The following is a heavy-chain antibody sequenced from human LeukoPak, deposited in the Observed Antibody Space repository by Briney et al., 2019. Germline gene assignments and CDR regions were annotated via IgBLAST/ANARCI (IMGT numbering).Heavy chain of an antibody. V-gene: IGHV3-33*01. J-gene: IGHJ4*02. D-gene: IGHD3-10*01. Sequence: GGSLRLSCAASVFTFSIYGMHWGREAPGKRLECGADICYEGNNKYYADSVKGLFTISRDNSKNTLYLQMNSLRAEDTAVYYCARRAVRGVGGYFDYWGQGTVVTVST. CDR3: ARRAVRGVGGYFDY. CDR2: ICYEGNNK. CDR1: VFTFSIYG.